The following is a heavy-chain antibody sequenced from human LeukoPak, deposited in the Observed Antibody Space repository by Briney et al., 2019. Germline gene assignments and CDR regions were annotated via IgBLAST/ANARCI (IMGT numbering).Heavy chain of an antibody. J-gene: IGHJ5*02. CDR2: IYYSGST. Sequence: SETLSLTCTVSGGSISSSSYYWGWIRQPPGKGLEWIGSIYYSGSTYYNPSLKSRVTISVDTSKNQFSLKLSSVTAADTAVYYCARIQRYFGFDPWGQGTLVTVSS. D-gene: IGHD3-9*01. CDR1: GGSISSSSYY. V-gene: IGHV4-39*01. CDR3: ARIQRYFGFDP.